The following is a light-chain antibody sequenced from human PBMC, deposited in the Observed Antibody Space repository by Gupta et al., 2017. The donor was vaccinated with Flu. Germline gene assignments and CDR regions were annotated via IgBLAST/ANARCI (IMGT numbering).Light chain of an antibody. Sequence: QSALTQPASVSGSPGQSITISCSGTNSDIGSSNYVSWYQQTSGKAPKLILYEVKYRPSGISVRFSGSKSGNTASLTISGIQPDDEADYFCSSYTTSNTLVFGAGTTLTVL. CDR3: SSYTTSNTLV. CDR2: EVK. CDR1: NSDIGSSNY. V-gene: IGLV2-14*01. J-gene: IGLJ2*01.